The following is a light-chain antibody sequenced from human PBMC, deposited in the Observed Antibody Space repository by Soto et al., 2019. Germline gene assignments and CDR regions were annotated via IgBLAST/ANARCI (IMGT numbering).Light chain of an antibody. Sequence: QSALTQPPSVSGSPGQSVAISCTGTGSDIGTYNRVSWYQQPPGTAPKLMIYDVSDRPSGVPDRFSGSKSSNTASLTISWLQFEDEADYSCSSYTSSTTHGFGPGTKVPVL. J-gene: IGLJ1*01. V-gene: IGLV2-18*02. CDR2: DVS. CDR3: SSYTSSTTHG. CDR1: GSDIGTYNR.